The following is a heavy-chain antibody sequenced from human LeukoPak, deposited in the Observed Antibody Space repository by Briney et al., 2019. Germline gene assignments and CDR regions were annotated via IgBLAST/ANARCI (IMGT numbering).Heavy chain of an antibody. Sequence: GGSLRLSCAASGFTFSSYSMNWVRQAPGKGLEWVSYISSSSTIYYADSVKGRFTISRDDSKSTLYLQMNSLRAEDTAVYYCASLVWFGDPQGFDYWGQGTLVTVSS. D-gene: IGHD3-10*01. V-gene: IGHV3-48*01. CDR1: GFTFSSYS. CDR3: ASLVWFGDPQGFDY. J-gene: IGHJ4*02. CDR2: ISSSSTI.